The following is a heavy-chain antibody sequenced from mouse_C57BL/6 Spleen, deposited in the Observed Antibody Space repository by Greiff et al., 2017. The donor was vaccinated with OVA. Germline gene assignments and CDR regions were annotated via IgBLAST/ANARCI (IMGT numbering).Heavy chain of an antibody. J-gene: IGHJ2*01. CDR3: ARRGTYYLVDY. CDR1: GYSFTSYY. Sequence: QVQLKESGPELVKPGASVKISCKASGYSFTSYYIHWVKQRPGQGLEWIGWIYPGSGNTKYNEKFKGKATLTADTSSSTAYMQLSSLTSEDSAVYYCARRGTYYLVDYWGQGTTLTVSS. V-gene: IGHV1-66*01. D-gene: IGHD1-1*01. CDR2: IYPGSGNT.